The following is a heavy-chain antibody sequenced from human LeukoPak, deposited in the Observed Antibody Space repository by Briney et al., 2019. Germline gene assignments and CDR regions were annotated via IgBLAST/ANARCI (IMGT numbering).Heavy chain of an antibody. Sequence: ASVKVSCKASGYTFTGYYLHWVRQAPGQGLEWMGWMNANSGGTRFLQKFQGRVTMTRDTSISTAYMELSRLIFDDTAVYYCATLAVHYGVRGFDYRGQGTLVTVSS. V-gene: IGHV1-2*02. CDR1: GYTFTGYY. CDR3: ATLAVHYGVRGFDY. D-gene: IGHD4-17*01. J-gene: IGHJ4*02. CDR2: MNANSGGT.